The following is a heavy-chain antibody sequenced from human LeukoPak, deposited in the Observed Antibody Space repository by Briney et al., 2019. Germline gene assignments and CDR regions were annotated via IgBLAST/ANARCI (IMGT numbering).Heavy chain of an antibody. V-gene: IGHV1-2*02. Sequence: ASVKVSCRASGYTFTGYYMHRVRQAPGQGLEWMGWINPNSGGTNYAQMFQGRVTMTRDTSISTAYMELSRLRSDDTAVYYCARASLFYSWFDPWGQGTLVTVSS. CDR2: INPNSGGT. CDR1: GYTFTGYY. CDR3: ARASLFYSWFDP. D-gene: IGHD2-15*01. J-gene: IGHJ5*02.